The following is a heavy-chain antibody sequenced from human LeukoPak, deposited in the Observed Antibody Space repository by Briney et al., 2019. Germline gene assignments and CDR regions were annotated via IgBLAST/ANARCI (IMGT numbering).Heavy chain of an antibody. V-gene: IGHV3-7*01. CDR1: GFTFSNYW. D-gene: IGHD2/OR15-2a*01. CDR2: IKQDGSEK. Sequence: GGSLRLSCAASGFTFSNYWMSWVRQAPGKGLEWVTNIKQDGSEKYYVDSVKGRFTISRDNAKKSLYLQMNSLRAEDTAVYYCARDLYGPFDYWGQGTLVTVSS. CDR3: ARDLYGPFDY. J-gene: IGHJ4*02.